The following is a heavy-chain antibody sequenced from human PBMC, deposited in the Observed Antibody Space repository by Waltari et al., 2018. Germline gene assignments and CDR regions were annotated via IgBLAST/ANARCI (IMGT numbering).Heavy chain of an antibody. V-gene: IGHV3-73*01. CDR2: FRFQPNNYRT. J-gene: IGHJ4*02. CDR3: AREPSSGIYEEP. D-gene: IGHD1-26*01. Sequence: HWVRQAYGKGREWVGRFRFQPNNYRTAYAESVKGRFTVARDDSNTAAYLQMNSLKTEDTAVYFCAREPSSGIYEEPWGQGALVTVAS.